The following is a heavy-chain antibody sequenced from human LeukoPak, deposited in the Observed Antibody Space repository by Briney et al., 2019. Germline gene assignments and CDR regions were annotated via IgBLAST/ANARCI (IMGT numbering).Heavy chain of an antibody. J-gene: IGHJ4*02. V-gene: IGHV3-48*04. CDR3: ARVRSSGSPLDY. CDR2: ISSSGSTI. D-gene: IGHD3-22*01. CDR1: GFTFSSYW. Sequence: PGGSLRLSCAASGFTFSSYWMSWVRQAPGKGLEWVSYISSSGSTIHYADSVKGRFTMSRDNAKNSLYLQINSLRAEDTAVYYCARVRSSGSPLDYWGQGTLVTVSS.